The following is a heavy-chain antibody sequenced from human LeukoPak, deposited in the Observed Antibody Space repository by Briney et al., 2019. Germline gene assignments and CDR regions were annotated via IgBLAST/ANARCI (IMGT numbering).Heavy chain of an antibody. CDR1: GLTFIDAW. D-gene: IGHD6-13*01. CDR2: ISSSGSYI. V-gene: IGHV3-21*01. CDR3: AKPGYSNNWYPFDY. J-gene: IGHJ4*02. Sequence: PVGSLRLSCVASGLTFIDAWRTWGGQAPGKGPEWGSSISSSGSYISYADSVKGGFTISRDNAKNSLSLQMNSLRAEDTAVYYCAKPGYSNNWYPFDYWGQGTLVTVSS.